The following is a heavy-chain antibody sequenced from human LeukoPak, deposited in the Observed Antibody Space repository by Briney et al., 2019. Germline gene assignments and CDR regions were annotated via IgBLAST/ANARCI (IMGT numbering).Heavy chain of an antibody. CDR3: ARDNYYGSGSYYVYYMDV. CDR2: INHSGSS. V-gene: IGHV4-34*01. D-gene: IGHD3-10*01. CDR1: GGSITDYF. Sequence: PSETLSLTCALSGGSITDYFYNWVRQPPGKGLEWIGEINHSGSSTYNPSLKSRVTISVDTSKNQFSLKLSSVTAADTAVYYCARDNYYGSGSYYVYYMDVWGKGTTVTISS. J-gene: IGHJ6*03.